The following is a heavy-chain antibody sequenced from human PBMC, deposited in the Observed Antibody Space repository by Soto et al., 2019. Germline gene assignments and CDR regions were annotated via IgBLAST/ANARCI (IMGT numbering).Heavy chain of an antibody. D-gene: IGHD5-12*01. Sequence: GGSLRLSCTASGFAFSSYAMSWVRQAPGKGLEWVSAISARAGSTYYATSVKGRFSISRDDSKNTLYLQMNSLRVEDTAVYYCAKFSGTSSGYDEFDYWGQGTLVTVSS. J-gene: IGHJ4*02. CDR2: ISARAGST. CDR3: AKFSGTSSGYDEFDY. CDR1: GFAFSSYA. V-gene: IGHV3-23*01.